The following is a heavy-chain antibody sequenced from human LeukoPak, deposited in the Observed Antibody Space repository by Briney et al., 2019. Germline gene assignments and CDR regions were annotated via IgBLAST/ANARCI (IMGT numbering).Heavy chain of an antibody. CDR3: VTPIGDSSTSEH. CDR1: GGSFSGYY. V-gene: IGHV4-34*01. CDR2: IDHRGST. D-gene: IGHD6-13*01. J-gene: IGHJ4*02. Sequence: SETLSLTCAVYGGSFSGYYWSWSRQPPGKGLEWIGEIDHRGSTNYNPSLKSRVNISVDTSKNQFSLRLSSVTTADTAVYYCVTPIGDSSTSEHWGQGTLVTVSS.